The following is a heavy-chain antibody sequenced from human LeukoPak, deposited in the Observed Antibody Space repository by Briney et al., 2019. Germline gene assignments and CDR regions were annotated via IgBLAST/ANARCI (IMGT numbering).Heavy chain of an antibody. CDR1: GFTFSNYG. CDR2: IRYDGINK. J-gene: IGHJ6*03. Sequence: GGSLRLSCAASGFTFSNYGMHWVRQAPGKGLEWVAFIRYDGINKYYADSVKGRFTVSRDNSKNTLYLQMKSLRAEDTAVYYCAKGGGYEAQYYYYYLDVWGKGTTVTISS. CDR3: AKGGGYEAQYYYYYLDV. V-gene: IGHV3-30*02. D-gene: IGHD5-12*01.